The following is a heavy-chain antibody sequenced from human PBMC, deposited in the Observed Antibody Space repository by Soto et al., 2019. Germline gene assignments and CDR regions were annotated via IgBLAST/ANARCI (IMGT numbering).Heavy chain of an antibody. D-gene: IGHD4-17*01. CDR1: GGTFSNFA. CDR3: ARGPDYEGYFDY. Sequence: QVRLVQSGAEVKKPGSSVKVSCKASGGTFSNFANNWVRQAPGQGLEWMGGIILPFGVPHYAQKFQGRVTIAADESMTTVYMDLSGLRSEDAAVYYCARGPDYEGYFDYWGQGTLVTVYS. CDR2: IILPFGVP. J-gene: IGHJ4*02. V-gene: IGHV1-69*12.